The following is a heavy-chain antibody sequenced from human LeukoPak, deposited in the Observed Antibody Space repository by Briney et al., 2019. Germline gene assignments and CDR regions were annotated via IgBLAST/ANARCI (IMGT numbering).Heavy chain of an antibody. J-gene: IGHJ4*02. D-gene: IGHD3-10*01. CDR3: ARGHSSAVGLLY. CDR1: VGSISPYH. Sequence: PSETLSLTSSVSVGSISPYHTGAVRQPPGKGLEWIGYIYYSGTTNYNPSLQSRVTISVATSKNQFSLKLSSVTAADTALYYCARGHSSAVGLLYWRRGTLVTVSS. CDR2: IYYSGTT. V-gene: IGHV4-59*01.